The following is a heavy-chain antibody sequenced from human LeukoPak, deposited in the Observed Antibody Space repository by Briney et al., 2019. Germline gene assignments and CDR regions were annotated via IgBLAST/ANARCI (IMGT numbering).Heavy chain of an antibody. D-gene: IGHD4-11*01. CDR3: ASLHDYSNGIAFDI. J-gene: IGHJ3*02. CDR2: ISAYNGNT. V-gene: IGHV1-18*01. Sequence: GASVKVSCKASGYTFTSYGISWVRQAPGQGPEWMGWISAYNGNTNYAQKLQGRVTMTTDTSTSTAYMELRSLRSDDTAVYYCASLHDYSNGIAFDIWGQGTMVTVSP. CDR1: GYTFTSYG.